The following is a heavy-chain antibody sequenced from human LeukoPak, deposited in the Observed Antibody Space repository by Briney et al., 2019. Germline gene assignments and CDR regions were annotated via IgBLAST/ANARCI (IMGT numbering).Heavy chain of an antibody. V-gene: IGHV3-23*01. CDR3: AKCSITCYANAFYM. Sequence: GGSLRLSCAASGFTFSSYAMTWVRQAPGKGLEWVSAISGSGAGTQYADSVKGRFTISRDDSKNTLFLQMNSLRAEDTAIYYCAKCSITCYANAFYMWGQGTMVTVSS. CDR2: ISGSGAGT. CDR1: GFTFSSYA. D-gene: IGHD2-2*01. J-gene: IGHJ3*02.